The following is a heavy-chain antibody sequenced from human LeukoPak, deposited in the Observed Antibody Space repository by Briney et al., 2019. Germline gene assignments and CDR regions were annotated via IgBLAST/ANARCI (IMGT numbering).Heavy chain of an antibody. CDR3: STWAFYHGLDV. D-gene: IGHD2/OR15-2a*01. CDR1: GFAFADYA. CDR2: IHADGGRT. J-gene: IGHJ6*02. Sequence: PGGSLTLSCATSGFAFADYAMHWVRQIPGKVLEFVAHIHADGGRTFYADSVKGRFTVSRDNGKNSLFLQMDSLTSDDTALYYCSTWAFYHGLDVWGQGATVIVSS. V-gene: IGHV3-43*02.